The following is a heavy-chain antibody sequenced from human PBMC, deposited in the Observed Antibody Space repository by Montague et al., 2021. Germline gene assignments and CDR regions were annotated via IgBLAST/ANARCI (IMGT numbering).Heavy chain of an antibody. J-gene: IGHJ5*02. CDR3: ARVFSSWYVGWFDP. CDR2: IYYSGNS. CDR1: GASITSNIYY. D-gene: IGHD6-13*01. V-gene: IGHV4-39*07. Sequence: SETLSLTCTVSGASITSNIYYWSWIRQSPGKGLEWIGSIYYSGNSFYQPPLKSRITMAVDTSKNQFSLKLSSVTAADTAIYYCARVFSSWYVGWFDPWGQGTLVTVSS.